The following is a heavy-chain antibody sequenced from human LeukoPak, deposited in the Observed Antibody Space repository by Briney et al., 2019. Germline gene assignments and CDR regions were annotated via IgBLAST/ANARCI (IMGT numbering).Heavy chain of an antibody. J-gene: IGHJ4*02. CDR3: ARERVIAAAGDGFDS. CDR2: ISSSSTTI. Sequence: PGGSLRLSCAASGFTFSDYSMNCVRQAPGKGLEWVSYISSSSTTIFYADSVKGRFTISRDNAKNSLFLQMNGLRDEDTALYYCARERVIAAAGDGFDSWGQGTVVTVSS. CDR1: GFTFSDYS. V-gene: IGHV3-48*02. D-gene: IGHD2-21*01.